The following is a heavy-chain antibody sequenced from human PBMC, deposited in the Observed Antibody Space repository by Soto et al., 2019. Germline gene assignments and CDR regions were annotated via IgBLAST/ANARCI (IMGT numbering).Heavy chain of an antibody. CDR3: ASQAYGGWLEL. Sequence: SETLSLTCTVSGDSISSSSYCWGCIRQSPGKDLEWIGSIYSSGSTYYDPSLKSRASMSVDTSKNQFSLKLSSVTAADTAVYYCASQAYGGWLELWGQGTLVTVSS. V-gene: IGHV4-39*01. D-gene: IGHD1-7*01. CDR1: GDSISSSSYC. CDR2: IYSSGST. J-gene: IGHJ4*02.